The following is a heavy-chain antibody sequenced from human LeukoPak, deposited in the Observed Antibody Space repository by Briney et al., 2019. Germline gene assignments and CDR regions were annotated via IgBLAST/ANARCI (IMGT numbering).Heavy chain of an antibody. CDR3: ANVGTLIGGVTDFDY. CDR1: GFTFSSYA. J-gene: IGHJ4*02. Sequence: GGSLRLSCAASGFTFSSYAMHWVRQAPGKGLEWVAFIRYDASNKYYADSVKGRFTISRDNSKNTLYLQMNSLRAEDTAVYYCANVGTLIGGVTDFDYWGQGTLVTVSS. V-gene: IGHV3-30*02. CDR2: IRYDASNK. D-gene: IGHD3-16*01.